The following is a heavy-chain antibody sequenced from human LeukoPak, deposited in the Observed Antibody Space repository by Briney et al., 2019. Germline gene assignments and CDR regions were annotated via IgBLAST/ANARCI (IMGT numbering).Heavy chain of an antibody. CDR1: GYTFTNYY. CDR2: INPSGGST. CDR3: VRGLQLSPRSAFDI. Sequence: APVKVSCKASGYTFTNYYIHWVRQAPGQGLEWMGIINPSGGSTSYAQKFQGRVAMTRDTSTSTVYMELSSLSSDDTAVYYCVRGLQLSPRSAFDIWGQGTLVTVSS. J-gene: IGHJ3*02. D-gene: IGHD6-13*01. V-gene: IGHV1-46*01.